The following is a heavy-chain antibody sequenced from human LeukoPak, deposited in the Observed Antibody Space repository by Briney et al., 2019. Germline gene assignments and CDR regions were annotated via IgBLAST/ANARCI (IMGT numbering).Heavy chain of an antibody. V-gene: IGHV3-33*06. J-gene: IGHJ4*02. CDR3: AKSRGYYYEKSGPADY. CDR1: GFSFSSYG. CDR2: IWYDRSIK. D-gene: IGHD3-22*01. Sequence: GGSLRLSCAASGFSFSSYGMHWVRQAPGEGLEWVAVIWYDRSIKYYGDSVKGRFTISRDNSKNTLYLQMNSLSAEDTAVYYCAKSRGYYYEKSGPADYWGQGTLVTVSS.